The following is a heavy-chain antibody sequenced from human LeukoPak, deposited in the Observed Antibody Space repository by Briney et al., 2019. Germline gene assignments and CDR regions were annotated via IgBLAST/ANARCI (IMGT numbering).Heavy chain of an antibody. CDR2: INTDGSYT. Sequence: PGGSLRLSCAASGFTFSSYWMHWVRHAPGKGLVWVSRINTDGSYTSYADSVKGRFTISRDNAKNTLYLQMNSLRAEDTAVYYCARDRGATFFAFDIWGQGTMVTVSS. D-gene: IGHD3-10*01. CDR1: GFTFSSYW. CDR3: ARDRGATFFAFDI. V-gene: IGHV3-74*01. J-gene: IGHJ3*02.